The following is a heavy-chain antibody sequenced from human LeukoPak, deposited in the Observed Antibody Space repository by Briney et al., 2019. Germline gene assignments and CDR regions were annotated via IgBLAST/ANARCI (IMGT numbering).Heavy chain of an antibody. CDR3: ARDNREVRGGDCFDV. CDR1: GFTFTSFA. CDR2: IVVGSGNT. J-gene: IGHJ6*04. Sequence: SVKVSCKASGFTFTSFAMQWVRQARGQRLEWIGWIVVGSGNTNYAQKFQERVTITRDMSTSTAYMELSSLRSEDTAVYYCARDNREVRGGDCFDVWGKGTTVTVSS. V-gene: IGHV1-58*02. D-gene: IGHD2-21*02.